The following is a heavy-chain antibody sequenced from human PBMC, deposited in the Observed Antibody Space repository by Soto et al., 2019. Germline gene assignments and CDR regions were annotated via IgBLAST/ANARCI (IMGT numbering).Heavy chain of an antibody. CDR3: ARDGAIHGVYDY. Sequence: ASVKVSCKATGYTFPSYGLSWVRQAPGQGLEWMGWISAYNGNTNYVQKLQGRVTMTTDTSTSTAYMELRSLKSDDTAVYYCARDGAIHGVYDYWGQGTQVTVSS. J-gene: IGHJ4*02. V-gene: IGHV1-18*01. CDR2: ISAYNGNT. CDR1: GYTFPSYG. D-gene: IGHD2-8*01.